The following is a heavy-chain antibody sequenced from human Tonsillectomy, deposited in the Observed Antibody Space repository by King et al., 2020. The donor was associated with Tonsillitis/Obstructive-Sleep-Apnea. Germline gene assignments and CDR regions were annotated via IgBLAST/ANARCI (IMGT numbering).Heavy chain of an antibody. CDR2: ISYDGSNK. CDR3: AKDGTSVVVVPAAITEDY. CDR1: GFTFSSYG. Sequence: VQLVESGGGVVQPGRSLRLSCAASGFTFSSYGMHWVRQAPGKGLEWVAVISYDGSNKYYADSVKGRFTISRDNSKNTLYLQMNSLGAEDTAVYSCAKDGTSVVVVPAAITEDYWGPGTLGTVSS. V-gene: IGHV3-30*18. D-gene: IGHD2-2*01. J-gene: IGHJ4*02.